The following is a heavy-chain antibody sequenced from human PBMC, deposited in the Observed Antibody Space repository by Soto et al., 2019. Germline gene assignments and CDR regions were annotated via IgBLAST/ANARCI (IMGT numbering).Heavy chain of an antibody. J-gene: IGHJ4*02. CDR2: IYYRGNA. V-gene: IGHV4-39*01. Sequence: HLQLQESGPGLVKPSETLSLMCSVSDDSINSDKFYWGWIRQPPGKGLEWIGSIYYRGNAYYNPSLQTRVNISLGKSKRQFSLKLNSVTAADSAVYFCARLEGLATISYYFDFWGPGALVTVSS. CDR1: DDSINSDKFY. CDR3: ARLEGLATISYYFDF. D-gene: IGHD3-9*01.